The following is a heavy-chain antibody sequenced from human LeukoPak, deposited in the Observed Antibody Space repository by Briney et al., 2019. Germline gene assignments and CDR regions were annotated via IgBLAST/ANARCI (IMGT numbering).Heavy chain of an antibody. CDR3: AKDTTFGVVLYYGMDV. CDR2: ISGSGDST. Sequence: GGSLRLSCAASGFTFSTYAMTWVRQAPGKGLEWVSTISGSGDSTYYGDSVKGRFTISRDNSKNTLYLQMNSLRAEDTAIYYCAKDTTFGVVLYYGMDVWGQGTTVTVSS. V-gene: IGHV3-23*01. CDR1: GFTFSTYA. D-gene: IGHD3-3*01. J-gene: IGHJ6*02.